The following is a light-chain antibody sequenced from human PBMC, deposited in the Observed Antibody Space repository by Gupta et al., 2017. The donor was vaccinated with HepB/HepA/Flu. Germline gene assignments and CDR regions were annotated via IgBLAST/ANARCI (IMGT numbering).Light chain of an antibody. CDR1: VYNIASNY. V-gene: IGLV1-47*01. CDR2: RND. J-gene: IGLJ1*01. Sequence: QSVLTQPPSPYGHPRQPVTVACSGRVYNIASNYVFWYHQLPGTAPKFLIYRNDQRPSGIRDHFSGSKSATSASMAMIGLRSEDEADYYCSTWDDSLSGLYVFGSGTKVTVL. CDR3: STWDDSLSGLYV.